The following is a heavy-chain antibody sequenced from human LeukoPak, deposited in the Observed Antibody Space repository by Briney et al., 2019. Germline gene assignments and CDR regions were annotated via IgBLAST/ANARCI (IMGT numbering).Heavy chain of an antibody. Sequence: PGGPLRLSCAASGFTLGTYAMSGAPQAPGKGRDRASCIIGSGGTTYYADSVKGRFTVSRDNSKNTLFLQMNSLRPEDTAVYYCAKDTGSSGWYRLKPDYWGQGALVTVSS. J-gene: IGHJ4*02. CDR3: AKDTGSSGWYRLKPDY. CDR1: GFTLGTYA. CDR2: IIGSGGTT. V-gene: IGHV3-23*01. D-gene: IGHD6-19*01.